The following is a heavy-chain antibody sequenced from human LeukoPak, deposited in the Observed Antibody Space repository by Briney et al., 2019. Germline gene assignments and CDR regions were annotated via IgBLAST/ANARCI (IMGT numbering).Heavy chain of an antibody. J-gene: IGHJ4*02. Sequence: GASVKVSCKASGYTFTSYGISWVRQAPGQGLEWMGWISAYNGNTNYAQKLQGRVTMTTDTSTSTAYMELSSLRSEDTAVYYCAGFRDGYNYYFDYWGQGTLVTVSS. CDR2: ISAYNGNT. CDR3: AGFRDGYNYYFDY. D-gene: IGHD5-24*01. V-gene: IGHV1-18*01. CDR1: GYTFTSYG.